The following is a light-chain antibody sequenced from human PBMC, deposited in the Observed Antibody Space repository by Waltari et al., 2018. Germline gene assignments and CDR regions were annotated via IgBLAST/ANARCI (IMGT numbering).Light chain of an antibody. CDR2: EVS. V-gene: IGKV2D-29*01. CDR3: MQSIQFPLT. Sequence: DVVMTQTPLALSVTPGQPSSTSCKSSQGLLHSYGKTHLYWYLQKPGQPPQLLIYEVSNRFSGVPDRFSGSGSGTDFTLKISRVEAEDVGLYYCMQSIQFPLTFGGGTKVEIK. J-gene: IGKJ4*01. CDR1: QGLLHSYGKTH.